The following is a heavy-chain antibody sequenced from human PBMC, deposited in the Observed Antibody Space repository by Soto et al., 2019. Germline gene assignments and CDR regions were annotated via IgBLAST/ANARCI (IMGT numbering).Heavy chain of an antibody. J-gene: IGHJ4*02. V-gene: IGHV4-61*05. CDR2: INHSGTT. Sequence: PSETLSLTWTVSGGSSSSSGYYWSWIRQPPEKGLEWIGEINHSGTTKYNPSLKSRVTISIDTSKNQFSLKLNSVAAADTAVYYCALTMVRGVVPREFDFWGPGTLVTVSS. CDR3: ALTMVRGVVPREFDF. CDR1: GGSSSSSGYY. D-gene: IGHD3-10*01.